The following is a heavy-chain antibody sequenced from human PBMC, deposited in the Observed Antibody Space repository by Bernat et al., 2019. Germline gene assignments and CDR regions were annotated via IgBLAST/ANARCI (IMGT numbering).Heavy chain of an antibody. CDR3: ASSARAEADGLIDY. J-gene: IGHJ4*02. Sequence: EVQLAESGGGLIQPGGSLRLSCAASGFSVSSNFMSWVRQTPGRGPGWVSFIYSNGNTYHADSVKGRFTISRDTSNNALYLQMNNLRAEDTAVYYCASSARAEADGLIDYWGQGTLVTVSS. D-gene: IGHD6-13*01. CDR2: IYSNGNT. CDR1: GFSVSSNF. V-gene: IGHV3-53*01.